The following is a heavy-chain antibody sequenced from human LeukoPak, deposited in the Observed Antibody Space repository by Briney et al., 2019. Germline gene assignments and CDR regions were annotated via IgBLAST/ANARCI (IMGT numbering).Heavy chain of an antibody. D-gene: IGHD5-12*01. Sequence: PSETLSLTCTVSGYSISSGYYWGWIRPPPGKGLEWIGSIYHSGSTYYNPSLKSRVTISVDTSKNQFSLKLSSVTPEDTAVYYCAREPGGARYSGYDPFDYWGQGTLVTVSS. V-gene: IGHV4-38-2*02. CDR2: IYHSGST. J-gene: IGHJ4*02. CDR3: AREPGGARYSGYDPFDY. CDR1: GYSISSGYY.